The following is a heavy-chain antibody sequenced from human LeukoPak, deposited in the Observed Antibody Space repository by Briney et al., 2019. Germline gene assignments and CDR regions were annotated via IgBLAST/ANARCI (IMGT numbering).Heavy chain of an antibody. D-gene: IGHD4-17*01. CDR3: ARDMLDYGDNLFDY. Sequence: PSETLSLTCTVSGGSISSSSYYWGWIRQPPGKGLEWIGSIYYSGSTHYNPSLKSRVTISVDTSKNQFSLKLSSVTAADTAVYYCARDMLDYGDNLFDYWGQGTLVTVSS. J-gene: IGHJ4*02. V-gene: IGHV4-39*07. CDR1: GGSISSSSYY. CDR2: IYYSGST.